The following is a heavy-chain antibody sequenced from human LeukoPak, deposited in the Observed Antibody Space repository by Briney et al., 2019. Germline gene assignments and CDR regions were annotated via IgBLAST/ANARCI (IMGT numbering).Heavy chain of an antibody. V-gene: IGHV3-23*01. D-gene: IGHD3-3*01. CDR3: ARDTWSGYDAFDI. CDR2: ISGTGVNI. J-gene: IGHJ3*02. CDR1: GISLGTYA. Sequence: GSLRLSCAASGISLGTYAMSWVRQGPGKGLEWVSAISGTGVNIDYADSVKGRYTISRDNSKNMLYLQMRSLRAEDTAVYYCARDTWSGYDAFDIWGQGTMVTVSS.